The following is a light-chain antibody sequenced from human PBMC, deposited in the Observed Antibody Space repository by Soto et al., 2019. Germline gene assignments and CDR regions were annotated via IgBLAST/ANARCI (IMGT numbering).Light chain of an antibody. CDR1: TGGVTSGHW. CDR2: DTY. J-gene: IGLJ3*02. Sequence: QAVVTQEPSRTVSPGGTVTLTCGSSTGGVTSGHWPYWIQQKPGQAPRTLIYDTYSKHSWTPGRFSGSIVGGKAALTLSGAQPEDEADYYCFLSQSGDRLFGGGTKLTVL. CDR3: FLSQSGDRL. V-gene: IGLV7-46*01.